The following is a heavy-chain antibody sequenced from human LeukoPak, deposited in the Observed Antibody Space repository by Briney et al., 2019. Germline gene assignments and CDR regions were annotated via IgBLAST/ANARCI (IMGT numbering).Heavy chain of an antibody. CDR3: ARLRRGYAFDI. D-gene: IGHD5-12*01. CDR2: IIPIFGTA. V-gene: IGHV1-69*05. CDR1: GGTFSCYA. J-gene: IGHJ3*02. Sequence: ASVKVSCKASGGTFSCYAISWVRQAPGQGLEWMGGIIPIFGTANYAQKFQGRVTITTDESTSTAYMELSSLRSEDTAVYYCARLRRGYAFDIWGQGTMVTVSS.